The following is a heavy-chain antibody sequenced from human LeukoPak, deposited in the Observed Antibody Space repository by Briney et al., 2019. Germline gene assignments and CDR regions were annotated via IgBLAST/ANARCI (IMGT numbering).Heavy chain of an antibody. J-gene: IGHJ5*02. CDR2: IIPIFGTA. Sequence: ASVKVSCKASGGTFSSYAISWVRQAPGQGLEWMGGIIPIFGTANYAQKLQGRVTMTTDTSTSTVYMELRSLRSDDTAVYYCAREPYSSGWTYNWFDPWGQGTLVTVSS. CDR3: AREPYSSGWTYNWFDP. V-gene: IGHV1-69*05. D-gene: IGHD6-19*01. CDR1: GGTFSSYA.